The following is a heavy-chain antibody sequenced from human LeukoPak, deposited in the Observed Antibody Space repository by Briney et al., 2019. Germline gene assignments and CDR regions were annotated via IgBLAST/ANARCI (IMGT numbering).Heavy chain of an antibody. CDR2: IYYSGST. Sequence: PSETLSLTCTVSGGSISSYYWSWIRQPPGKGLEWIGYIYYSGSTNYNPSLKSRVTISVDTSKNQFSLKLSSVTAADTAVYYCARRPFPDYCSGGSCYDWFDPWGQGTLVTVSS. J-gene: IGHJ5*02. V-gene: IGHV4-59*08. CDR3: ARRPFPDYCSGGSCYDWFDP. D-gene: IGHD2-15*01. CDR1: GGSISSYY.